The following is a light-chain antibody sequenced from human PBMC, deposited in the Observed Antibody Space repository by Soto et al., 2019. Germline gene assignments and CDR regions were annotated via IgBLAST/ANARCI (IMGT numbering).Light chain of an antibody. Sequence: EIVLTQSPGTLSLSPGERVTLSCRASQSISNNHLAWYQQKPGQAPRLLIHGTSNRATGIPARFSGSGSGTDFTLTFSRLEPEDFAVYCWEYYGTSITLGGGTKVEIK. CDR3: EYYGTSIT. CDR2: GTS. V-gene: IGKV3-20*01. CDR1: QSISNNH. J-gene: IGKJ4*01.